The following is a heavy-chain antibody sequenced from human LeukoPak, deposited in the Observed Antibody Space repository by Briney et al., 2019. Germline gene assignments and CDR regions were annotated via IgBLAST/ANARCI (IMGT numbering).Heavy chain of an antibody. CDR3: ARDSLDYYDSSGYSYFDY. D-gene: IGHD3-22*01. J-gene: IGHJ4*02. CDR1: GFTFSSYE. Sequence: GGSLRLSCAASGFTFSSYEMNWVRQAPGKGLEWVSYISSSGSTIYYADSVKSRFTISRDNAKNSLYLQMNSLRAEDTAVYYCARDSLDYYDSSGYSYFDYWGQGTLVTVSS. CDR2: ISSSGSTI. V-gene: IGHV3-48*03.